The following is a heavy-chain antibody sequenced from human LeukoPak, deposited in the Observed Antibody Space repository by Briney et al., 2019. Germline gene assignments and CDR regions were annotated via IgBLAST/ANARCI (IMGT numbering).Heavy chain of an antibody. CDR3: ASYSSSSSFFWFDP. J-gene: IGHJ5*02. CDR1: GGSISSGDYY. Sequence: SETLSLTCTVSGGSISSGDYYWSWIRQPPGKGLEWIGYIYYSGTTYYNPSLKTRVIISVDTSKNQFSLKLSSVTAADTAVYYCASYSSSSSFFWFDPWGQGTLVTVSS. CDR2: IYYSGTT. D-gene: IGHD6-6*01. V-gene: IGHV4-30-4*01.